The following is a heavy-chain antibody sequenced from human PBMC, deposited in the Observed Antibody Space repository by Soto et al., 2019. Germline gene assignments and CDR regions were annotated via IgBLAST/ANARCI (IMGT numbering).Heavy chain of an antibody. V-gene: IGHV1-18*01. J-gene: IGHJ6*02. D-gene: IGHD2-21*02. CDR2: ISAYNGNT. CDR1: GYTFTSYG. CDR3: ARASSYCGGDCYYYCCMDV. Sequence: QVQLVQSGAEVKKPGASVKVSCKASGYTFTSYGITWVRQAPGQGLEWMGGISAYNGNTNYAQKLQGRVTMTTDTSTSTAYMELRSLRSDDTAVYYCARASSYCGGDCYYYCCMDVGGQGTTVTVSS.